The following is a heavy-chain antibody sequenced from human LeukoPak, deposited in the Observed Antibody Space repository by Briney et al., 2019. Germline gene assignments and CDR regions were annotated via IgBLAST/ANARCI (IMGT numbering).Heavy chain of an antibody. J-gene: IGHJ4*02. V-gene: IGHV1-2*02. D-gene: IGHD3-3*01. CDR1: GYTLTGYY. Sequence: AXGYTLTGYYMHWVRQAPGQGLEWMGWINPNSGGTNYAQKFQGRVTMNRDTSISTAYMELSSLRSEDTAVYYCAXXXXXXFXXGXYXXVXRGXYFXYWGQGTLXTVSS. CDR2: INPNSGGT. CDR3: AXXXXXXFXXGXYXXVXRGXYFXY.